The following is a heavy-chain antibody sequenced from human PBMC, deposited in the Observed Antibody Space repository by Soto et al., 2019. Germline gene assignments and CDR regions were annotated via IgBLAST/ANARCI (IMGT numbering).Heavy chain of an antibody. CDR3: ARGAPGYYDILTY. V-gene: IGHV1-69*13. Sequence: GASVKVSCKASGGTFSSYAISWVRQAPGQGLEWMGGNIPIFGTANYAQNFQSRVTITADESTSTAYMKLSSLRSEDTAVYYCARGAPGYYDILTYWGQGTLVTVSS. D-gene: IGHD3-9*01. CDR2: NIPIFGTA. J-gene: IGHJ4*02. CDR1: GGTFSSYA.